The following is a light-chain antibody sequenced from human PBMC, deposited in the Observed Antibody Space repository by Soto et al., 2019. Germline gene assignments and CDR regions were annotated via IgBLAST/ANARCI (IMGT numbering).Light chain of an antibody. CDR3: QQYYNTPLT. V-gene: IGKV4-1*01. CDR2: WAS. J-gene: IGKJ3*01. Sequence: DIVMTQSPDSLAVSLGERATINCKSSQSVLYSSKNKNYLAWYQQKPGQPPKLLIYWASTRESGVPDRFSGSGSGTDFTLTISSLQAEDVAVYYCQQYYNTPLTFGPGTKVDIK. CDR1: QSVLYSSKNKNY.